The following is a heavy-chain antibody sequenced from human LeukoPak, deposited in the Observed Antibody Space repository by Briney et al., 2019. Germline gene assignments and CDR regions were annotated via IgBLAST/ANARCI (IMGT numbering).Heavy chain of an antibody. D-gene: IGHD3-3*01. CDR1: GGSITTYY. CDR3: ARSRVWNDYWGNSDY. Sequence: PSETLSLTCTVSGGSITTYYWSWIRQSPGKGLEWIGYIYHSGSTNYNPSLKSRVTMSVDMSNNQFSLRLSSVTAADTGVYFCARSRVWNDYWGNSDYWGHGTLVTVSP. J-gene: IGHJ4*01. V-gene: IGHV4-59*01. CDR2: IYHSGST.